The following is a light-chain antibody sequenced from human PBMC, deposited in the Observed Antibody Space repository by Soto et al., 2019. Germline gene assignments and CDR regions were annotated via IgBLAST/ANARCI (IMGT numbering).Light chain of an antibody. J-gene: IGKJ2*01. V-gene: IGKV1-5*03. Sequence: DIQMTQSPSTLSASVGDRVTITCRASQSISSWLAWYQQKSGKAPKLLIYKASSLESGVPSRFSGSGSGTEFTLIISSVQYGDFATYYCQQYNGYSHTFGQGTKLEIK. CDR1: QSISSW. CDR3: QQYNGYSHT. CDR2: KAS.